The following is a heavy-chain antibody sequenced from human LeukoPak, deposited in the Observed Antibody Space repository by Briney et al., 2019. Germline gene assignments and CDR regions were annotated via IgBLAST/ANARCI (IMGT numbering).Heavy chain of an antibody. J-gene: IGHJ4*02. V-gene: IGHV3-30*03. D-gene: IGHD1-26*01. CDR3: ASVRQWEPASFDY. Sequence: GGSVRLSCAASGFTFSSYGMHWVRQAPGKGLEWVAVISYDGSNKYYADSVKGRFTISRDNSKNTLYLQMNSLRAEDTAVYYCASVRQWEPASFDYWGQGTLVTVSS. CDR2: ISYDGSNK. CDR1: GFTFSSYG.